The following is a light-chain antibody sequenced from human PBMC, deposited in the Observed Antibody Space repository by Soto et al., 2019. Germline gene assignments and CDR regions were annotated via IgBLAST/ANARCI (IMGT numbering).Light chain of an antibody. V-gene: IGKV4-1*01. CDR3: QQYYSIPYT. J-gene: IGKJ2*01. CDR1: QSLLYSSNNKNY. CDR2: WAS. Sequence: DIVMTQFPDSLAVSLGERATINCKSSQSLLYSSNNKNYLAWYQQKPGQPPKLLIYWASTRESGVPDRFSGSGSGTDFTLTISSLQAEDVAVYYCQQYYSIPYTFGQGTKLEIK.